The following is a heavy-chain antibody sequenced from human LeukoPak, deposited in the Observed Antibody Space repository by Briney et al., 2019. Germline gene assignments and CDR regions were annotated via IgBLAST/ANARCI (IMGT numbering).Heavy chain of an antibody. V-gene: IGHV3-23*01. J-gene: IGHJ4*02. D-gene: IGHD2-2*01. Sequence: GGSLRLSCAASGFNFSNYVMSWVRQAPGKGLEWVSAVSGSGGTTYYANSVMGRFTISRDNSKTTLYLQMSGLRAEDTARYYCGKGGGKDVVVSAAPLDYWGQGTLVTVSS. CDR2: VSGSGGTT. CDR3: GKGGGKDVVVSAAPLDY. CDR1: GFNFSNYV.